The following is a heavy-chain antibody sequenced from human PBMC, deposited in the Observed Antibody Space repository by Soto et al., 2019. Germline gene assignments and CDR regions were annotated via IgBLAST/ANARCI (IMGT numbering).Heavy chain of an antibody. CDR3: AAPSSGVLLWFGEVTAFDI. D-gene: IGHD3-10*01. V-gene: IGHV3-11*01. Sequence: QVQLVESGGGLVKPGGSLRLSCAASGFTFSDYYMSWIRQAPGKGLEWVSYISSSGSTIYYADSGKGRFTISRDNAKNSLYLQMNSLRAEDTAVYYCAAPSSGVLLWFGEVTAFDIWGQGTMVTVSS. J-gene: IGHJ3*02. CDR2: ISSSGSTI. CDR1: GFTFSDYY.